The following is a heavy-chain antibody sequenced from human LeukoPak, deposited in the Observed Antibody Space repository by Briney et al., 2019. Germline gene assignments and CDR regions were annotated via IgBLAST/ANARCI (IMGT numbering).Heavy chain of an antibody. V-gene: IGHV3-30*03. J-gene: IGHJ5*02. CDR3: VRGGESTWS. CDR1: GFTFSSYG. Sequence: GRSLRLSCAASGFTFSSYGMHWVRQAPGKGLEWVAVISYDGSNKYYADSVKGRFTISRDNSKNTLYLQMNSPRAEDTAVYYCVRGGESTWSWGQGTLVTVSS. D-gene: IGHD2-15*01. CDR2: ISYDGSNK.